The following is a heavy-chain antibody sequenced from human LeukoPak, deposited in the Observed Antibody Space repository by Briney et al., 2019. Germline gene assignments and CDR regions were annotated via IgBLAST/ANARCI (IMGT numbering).Heavy chain of an antibody. D-gene: IGHD1-1*01. CDR1: GYTFTGYS. V-gene: IGHV1-2*02. Sequence: GASVKVSCKASGYTFTGYSMHWVRQAPGQGLEWRAWINPDSGATKYAQKFQGRVTMTRDTSIGTAYMELTRLSSDDTAVYYCARSRYNWNANWFGPWGQGSLVSVSS. J-gene: IGHJ5*02. CDR2: INPDSGAT. CDR3: ARSRYNWNANWFGP.